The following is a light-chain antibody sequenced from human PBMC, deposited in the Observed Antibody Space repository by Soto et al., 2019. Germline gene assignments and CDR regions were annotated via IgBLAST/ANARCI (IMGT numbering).Light chain of an antibody. V-gene: IGLV2-23*01. CDR1: ASDVGGYNL. CDR3: CSYASSSPYV. CDR2: EGT. Sequence: QSALTQPASVSGSPGQSITISCSGTASDVGGYNLVSWYQQHTAKAPKLLIYEGTQRPSGVSSRFSGSKSGNTASLTISGLQAEDEADYYCCSYASSSPYVFGTVTKVNV. J-gene: IGLJ1*01.